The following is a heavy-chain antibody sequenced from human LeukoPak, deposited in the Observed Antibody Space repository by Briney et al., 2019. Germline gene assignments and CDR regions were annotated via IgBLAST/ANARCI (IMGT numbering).Heavy chain of an antibody. V-gene: IGHV3-13*01. CDR3: AREDIAAGAFDY. D-gene: IGHD6-13*01. CDR2: ISTSGGT. CDR1: GFTFSRYD. Sequence: GGSLRLSCAASGFTFSRYDMHWVRQATGRGLEWVSTISTSGGTYYPGSVKGRFTISRENAKNSLYLQMNSLRAGDTAVYYCAREDIAAGAFDYWGQGTLVTVSS. J-gene: IGHJ4*02.